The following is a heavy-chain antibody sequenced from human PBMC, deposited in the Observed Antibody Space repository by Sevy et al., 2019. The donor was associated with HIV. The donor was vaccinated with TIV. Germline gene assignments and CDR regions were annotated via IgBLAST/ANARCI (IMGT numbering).Heavy chain of an antibody. CDR2: VYYSGNT. V-gene: IGHV4-59*01. D-gene: IGHD6-19*01. CDR1: GGSISSYY. J-gene: IGHJ4*02. Sequence: SETLSLNCSVSGGSISSYYCSWIRQSPGKGLEWIGYVYYSGNTNYNPSLKSRVTISIDTSKNQFSLTLRSVTAADRAVYYCARDPIAVAPYFDNWGQGTLVTVSS. CDR3: ARDPIAVAPYFDN.